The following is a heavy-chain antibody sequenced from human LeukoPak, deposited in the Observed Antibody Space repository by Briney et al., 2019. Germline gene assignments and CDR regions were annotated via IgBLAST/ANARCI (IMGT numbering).Heavy chain of an antibody. CDR3: ARRGRGIVTMIRGAFDY. Sequence: PSETLSLTCTVSGGSISSYYWSWIRQPPGKGLEWIGYIYYSGSTNYNPSLKSRVTISVDTSKNQFSLKLSSVTAADTAVYYCARRGRGIVTMIRGAFDYWGQGTLVTVSS. D-gene: IGHD3-10*01. CDR2: IYYSGST. J-gene: IGHJ4*02. V-gene: IGHV4-59*12. CDR1: GGSISSYY.